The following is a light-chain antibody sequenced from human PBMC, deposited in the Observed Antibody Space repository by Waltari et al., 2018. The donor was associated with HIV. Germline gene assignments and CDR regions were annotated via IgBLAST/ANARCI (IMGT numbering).Light chain of an antibody. V-gene: IGLV7-46*01. Sequence: QAVVTQEPSVTVSPGGTVTLTCGSSTGPVTSRHYPYWFQQKPGQAPTTLMYDADTKLSGTPVRFSGSLLGGKAALTLSGAQPADEADYYCLLSYDGVWVFGGGTKLTVL. J-gene: IGLJ3*02. CDR2: DAD. CDR1: TGPVTSRHY. CDR3: LLSYDGVWV.